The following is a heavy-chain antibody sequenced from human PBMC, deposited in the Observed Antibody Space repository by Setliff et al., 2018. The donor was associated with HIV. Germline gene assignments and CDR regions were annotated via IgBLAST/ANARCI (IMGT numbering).Heavy chain of an antibody. J-gene: IGHJ5*02. CDR3: AREETRYYDSSGYYGSNWFDP. D-gene: IGHD3-22*01. V-gene: IGHV1-18*01. CDR2: ISAYNGYT. CDR1: DYTFTNYG. Sequence: ASVKVSCKASDYTFTNYGISWVRQAPGQGLEWMGWISAYNGYTNYAQKFQGRVTITADESTSTAYMELSSLRSEDTAVYYCAREETRYYDSSGYYGSNWFDPWGQGTLVTVSS.